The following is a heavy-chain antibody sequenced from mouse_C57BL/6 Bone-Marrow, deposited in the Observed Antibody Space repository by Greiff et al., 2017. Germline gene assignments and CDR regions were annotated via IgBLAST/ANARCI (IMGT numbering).Heavy chain of an antibody. J-gene: IGHJ2*01. CDR1: GFNIKDDY. CDR3: TPLITTVVATFDY. D-gene: IGHD1-1*01. V-gene: IGHV14-4*01. CDR2: IDPENGDT. Sequence: VQLQQSGAELVRPGASVKLSCTASGFNIKDDYMHWVKQRPEQGLEWIGWIDPENGDTEYASKFQGTATITADPSSNTAYLQLSSLTSEDTAVYYCTPLITTVVATFDYWGQGTTLTVSS.